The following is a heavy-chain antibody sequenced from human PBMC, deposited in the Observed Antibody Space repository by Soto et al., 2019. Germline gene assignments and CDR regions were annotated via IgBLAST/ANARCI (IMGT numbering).Heavy chain of an antibody. Sequence: GGSLRLSCAASAFTLSAYDMHWVRQPNGKGLEWVSALGAADDPYYLGSVKGRFTISRENAKNSLYLQMNNLRAGDTAVYYCARAYSGRLPRRADYYYAMDVWGQGTTVTVSS. J-gene: IGHJ6*02. CDR1: AFTLSAYD. CDR3: ARAYSGRLPRRADYYYAMDV. CDR2: LGAADDP. V-gene: IGHV3-13*05. D-gene: IGHD2-15*01.